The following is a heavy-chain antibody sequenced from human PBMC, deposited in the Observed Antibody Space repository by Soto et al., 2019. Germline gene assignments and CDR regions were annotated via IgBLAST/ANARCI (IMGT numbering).Heavy chain of an antibody. J-gene: IGHJ6*02. V-gene: IGHV3-48*01. CDR1: GFTFSSYS. CDR3: AKPDCSGGSCHYYYYYGMDV. D-gene: IGHD2-15*01. CDR2: ISSGSGTI. Sequence: GGSLRLSCAASGFTFSSYSINWVRQAPGKGLEWVSYISSGSGTIYYADSVKGRFTISRDNAKNTLYLQMNSLRAEDTAVYYCAKPDCSGGSCHYYYYYGMDVWGQGTTVTVSS.